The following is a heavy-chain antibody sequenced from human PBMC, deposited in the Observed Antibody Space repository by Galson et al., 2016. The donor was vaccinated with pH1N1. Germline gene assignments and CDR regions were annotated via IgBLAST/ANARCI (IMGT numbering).Heavy chain of an antibody. Sequence: CAISGDSVSSNSATWNWIRQSPSRGLEWLGRTYYRSKWYNDYAESVKSRIIISPDTSKNQLSLQLNSVTPADTAVYYCARDVRISLWLPDFWGQGTLVTVSS. CDR1: GDSVSSNSAT. V-gene: IGHV6-1*01. CDR2: TYYRSKWYN. D-gene: IGHD5-18*01. J-gene: IGHJ4*02. CDR3: ARDVRISLWLPDF.